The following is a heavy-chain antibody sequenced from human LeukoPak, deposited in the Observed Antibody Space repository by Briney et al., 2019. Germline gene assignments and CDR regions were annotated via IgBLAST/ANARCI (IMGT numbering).Heavy chain of an antibody. Sequence: SSETLSLTCAVYGGSFSGYYWSWIRQPPGKGLEWIGEINHSGSTNYNPSLKSRVTISVDTSKNQFSLKLSSVTAADTAVYYCARDSGYSYGPYYFDYWGQGTLVTVSS. CDR3: ARDSGYSYGPYYFDY. V-gene: IGHV4-34*01. D-gene: IGHD5-18*01. CDR1: GGSFSGYY. J-gene: IGHJ4*02. CDR2: INHSGST.